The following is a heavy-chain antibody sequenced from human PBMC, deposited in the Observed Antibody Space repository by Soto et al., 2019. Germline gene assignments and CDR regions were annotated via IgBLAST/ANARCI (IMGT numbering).Heavy chain of an antibody. Sequence: SETLSLTCIVSGDSVRNRNYYWAWIRIRQPPRKGPERIGNIYLSGSTYYNPSLERRVTISLDPSKNVFSLNLTSVTAADTAVYCCATWYENGFDIWGQGTMVTGSS. CDR1: GDSVRNRNYY. CDR2: IYLSGST. J-gene: IGHJ3*02. CDR3: ATWYENGFDI. D-gene: IGHD6-13*01. V-gene: IGHV4-39*01.